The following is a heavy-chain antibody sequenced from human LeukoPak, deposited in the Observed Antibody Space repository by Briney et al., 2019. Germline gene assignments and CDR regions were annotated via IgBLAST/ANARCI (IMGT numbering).Heavy chain of an antibody. CDR2: IKEDGNEK. Sequence: GGSLRLSCAASGFTFSNAWMSWVRQAPGKGLEWVANIKEDGNEKYYVDSVKGRFAISRDNAKNSLYLQMNSLRAEDTAVYYCARTVISSDAFDIWGQGTMVTVSS. V-gene: IGHV3-7*01. CDR3: ARTVISSDAFDI. CDR1: GFTFSNAW. J-gene: IGHJ3*02. D-gene: IGHD4-11*01.